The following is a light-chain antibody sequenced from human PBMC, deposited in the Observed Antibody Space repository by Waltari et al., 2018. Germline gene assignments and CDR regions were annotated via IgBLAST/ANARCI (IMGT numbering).Light chain of an antibody. CDR3: QQRVNWPSLT. Sequence: EIVLTQSPATLSLSAGERATLSCRASQNIYTYLAWYQQKPGQAPRPLIHDASIRATGTPARFSGSGSGTDFTLTISSLEPEDFAVYYCQQRVNWPSLTFGGGTRVEIK. V-gene: IGKV3-11*01. CDR2: DAS. CDR1: QNIYTY. J-gene: IGKJ4*01.